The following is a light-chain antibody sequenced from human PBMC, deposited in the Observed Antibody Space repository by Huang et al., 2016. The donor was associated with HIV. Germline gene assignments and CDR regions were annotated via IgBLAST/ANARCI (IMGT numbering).Light chain of an antibody. CDR1: QDISNY. V-gene: IGKV1-33*01. CDR3: QHYDDPYT. Sequence: DIQMTQSPSSLSASVGDRVTITCQASQDISNYLSWYQHKPGRAPQPLIFDASILETGVPSRFSGSVSGTYFTLTIASLQPEDVATYYCQHYDDPYTFGQGTKLEIK. J-gene: IGKJ2*01. CDR2: DAS.